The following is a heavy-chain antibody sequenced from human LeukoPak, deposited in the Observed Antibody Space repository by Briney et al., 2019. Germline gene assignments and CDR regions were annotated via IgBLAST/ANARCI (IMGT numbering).Heavy chain of an antibody. J-gene: IGHJ6*02. CDR2: INPQTGFT. Sequence: ASVKISCKASGYSFTGYYLHWVRQAPGQGLEWMGWINPQTGFTTIAQKFQGRVTMTMDTSISTIYMEMNSLRSDDTATFYCARDQADNYYALDVWGQGTSLVVSS. CDR3: ARDQADNYYALDV. V-gene: IGHV1-2*02. CDR1: GYSFTGYY.